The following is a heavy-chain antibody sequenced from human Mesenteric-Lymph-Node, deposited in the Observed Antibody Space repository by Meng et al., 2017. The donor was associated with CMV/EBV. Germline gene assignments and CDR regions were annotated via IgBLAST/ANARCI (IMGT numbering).Heavy chain of an antibody. Sequence: GESLKISCAASGFTVSSNYMSWVRQAPGKGLEWVSVIYSGGSTYYADSVKGRFTISRDNSKNTLYLQMDSLRTEDTAVYSCAKESSSWYCPDHWGQGTLVTVSS. CDR3: AKESSSWYCPDH. CDR1: GFTVSSNY. D-gene: IGHD6-13*01. CDR2: IYSGGST. J-gene: IGHJ5*02. V-gene: IGHV3-66*02.